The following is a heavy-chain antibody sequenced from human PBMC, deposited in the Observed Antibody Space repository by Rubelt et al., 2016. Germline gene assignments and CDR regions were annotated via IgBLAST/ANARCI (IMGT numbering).Heavy chain of an antibody. V-gene: IGHV3-30*04. Sequence: SSYAMHWVRQAPGKGLDWVAVVSYDGSNKFYAESVKGRFTISRDTSKNTRYLQMNSLRAEDTAVYYCARVRDSSGYYADWYFDHWGHGTLVTASS. CDR1: SSYA. CDR3: ARVRDSSGYYADWYFDH. CDR2: VSYDGSNK. J-gene: IGHJ2*01. D-gene: IGHD3-22*01.